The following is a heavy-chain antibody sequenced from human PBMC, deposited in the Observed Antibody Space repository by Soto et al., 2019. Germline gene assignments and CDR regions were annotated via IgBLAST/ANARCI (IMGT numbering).Heavy chain of an antibody. CDR2: INPSGGST. CDR3: ARGRGVVVVTARRNLPINNWFDP. Sequence: GASVKVSCKASGFSFSDYFMHWVRQAPGQGLEWMGIINPSGGSTSYAQKFQGRVTMTRDTSTSTVYMELSSLRSEDTAVYDCARGRGVVVVTARRNLPINNWFDPWGQGTLVTVSS. J-gene: IGHJ5*02. CDR1: GFSFSDYF. D-gene: IGHD2-21*02. V-gene: IGHV1-46*01.